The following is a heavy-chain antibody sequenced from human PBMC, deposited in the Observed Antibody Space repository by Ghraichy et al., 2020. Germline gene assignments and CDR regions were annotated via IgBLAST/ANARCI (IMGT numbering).Heavy chain of an antibody. J-gene: IGHJ5*02. D-gene: IGHD2-2*01. CDR3: ARVGCSSTSCYNWFDP. CDR1: GYTFTGYY. CDR2: INPNSGGT. Sequence: SVKVSCKASGYTFTGYYMHWVRQAPGQGLEWMGWINPNSGGTNYAQKFQGRVTMTRDTSISTAYMELSRLRSDDTAVYYCARVGCSSTSCYNWFDPWGQGTLVTVSS. V-gene: IGHV1-2*02.